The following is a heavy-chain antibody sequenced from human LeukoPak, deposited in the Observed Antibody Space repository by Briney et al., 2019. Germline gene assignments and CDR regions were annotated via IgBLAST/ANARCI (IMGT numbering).Heavy chain of an antibody. CDR2: IYTSGGT. Sequence: SSETLSLTCTVSGGSISSISYYWSWIRQPAGKELEWIGRIYTSGGTNYNPSLKSRVTVSVDTSKNQFSLMLSSVTAADTAVYYCARESTVTKRDFDYWGQGTLVTVSS. D-gene: IGHD4-11*01. CDR1: GGSISSISYY. V-gene: IGHV4-61*02. CDR3: ARESTVTKRDFDY. J-gene: IGHJ4*02.